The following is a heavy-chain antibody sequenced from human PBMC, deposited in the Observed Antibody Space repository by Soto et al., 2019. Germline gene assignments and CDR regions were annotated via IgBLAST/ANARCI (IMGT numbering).Heavy chain of an antibody. J-gene: IGHJ6*02. Sequence: ASVKVSCRASXCXXTSYGIXXVRQAPGQGPEWMGWVSSYNGRSNYVQNVKGRVVMTTDISTNTVYLELRSLTSGDTAMYYGARRRSARYSIYVLDQQTTV. CDR2: VSSYNGRS. CDR1: XCXXTSYG. V-gene: IGHV1-18*01. CDR3: ARRRSARYSIYV. D-gene: IGHD2-15*01.